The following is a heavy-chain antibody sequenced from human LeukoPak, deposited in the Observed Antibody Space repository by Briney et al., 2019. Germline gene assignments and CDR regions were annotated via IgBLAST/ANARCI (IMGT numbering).Heavy chain of an antibody. D-gene: IGHD3-22*01. CDR1: GGSISSSSYY. J-gene: IGHJ4*02. Sequence: MSSETLSLTCTVSGGSISSSSYYWGWIRQPPGKGLEWIGSIYYSGSTYYNPSLKSRVTISVDTSKNQFSLKLSSVTAADTAVYYCARALDYYYDSSGYYPDYWGQGTLVTVSS. V-gene: IGHV4-39*07. CDR3: ARALDYYYDSSGYYPDY. CDR2: IYYSGST.